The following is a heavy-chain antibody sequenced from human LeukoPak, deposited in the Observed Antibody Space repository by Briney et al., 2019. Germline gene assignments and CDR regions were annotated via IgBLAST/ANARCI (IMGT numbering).Heavy chain of an antibody. Sequence: ASVKVSCKASGYTFTSYDINWVRQATGQGLEWMGWMNPNSGNTGYAQKFQGRVTITRNTSISTAYMELSSLRSEDTAVYYCARGDSGYPDYYYMDVWAKGPRSPSP. J-gene: IGHJ6*03. CDR2: MNPNSGNT. D-gene: IGHD5-12*01. CDR1: GYTFTSYD. CDR3: ARGDSGYPDYYYMDV. V-gene: IGHV1-8*03.